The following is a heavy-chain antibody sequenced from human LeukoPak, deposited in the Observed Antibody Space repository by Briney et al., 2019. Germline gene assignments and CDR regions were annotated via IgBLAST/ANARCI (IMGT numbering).Heavy chain of an antibody. CDR2: INPSGGST. V-gene: IGHV1-46*01. Sequence: ASVKVSCKASGYTFTSYYMHWVRQAPGQGLEWMGIINPSGGSTSYAQKFQGRVTMTRDMSTSTVYMELSSLRSEDTAVYYCAREKEGSAVAGTDPNEGFAGGNYTGEGTLVSVSS. CDR3: AREKEGSAVAGTDPNEGFAGGNY. D-gene: IGHD6-19*01. CDR1: GYTFTSYY. J-gene: IGHJ4*02.